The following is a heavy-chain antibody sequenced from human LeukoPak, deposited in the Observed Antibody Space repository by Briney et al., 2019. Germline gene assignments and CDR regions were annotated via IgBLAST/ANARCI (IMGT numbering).Heavy chain of an antibody. Sequence: QPGGSLRLSCAASGFTFSSYWMHWVRQAPGKGLVWVLRITSNGSTTSYADSGKGRFTITRDNAKKTLYLQMNSLRVEDTAVYYCVRGNSHAFDIWGQGTMVTVSS. V-gene: IGHV3-74*01. J-gene: IGHJ3*02. CDR3: VRGNSHAFDI. D-gene: IGHD3-10*01. CDR1: GFTFSSYW. CDR2: ITSNGSTT.